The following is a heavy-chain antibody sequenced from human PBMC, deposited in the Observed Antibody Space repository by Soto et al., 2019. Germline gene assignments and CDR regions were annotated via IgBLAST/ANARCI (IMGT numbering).Heavy chain of an antibody. CDR3: ARGKTGTTYRWFDP. CDR1: GYTFTSSD. D-gene: IGHD1-7*01. J-gene: IGHJ5*02. V-gene: IGHV1-8*01. CDR2: MNPNSGNT. Sequence: QVQLVQSGAEVKKPGASVKVSCKASGYTFTSSDINWVRQATGQGLEWMGWMNPNSGNTGYAQKFQGRVTXXRXTXXSTAYMEVSSLRSEDTAVYYCARGKTGTTYRWFDPWGQGTLVTVSS.